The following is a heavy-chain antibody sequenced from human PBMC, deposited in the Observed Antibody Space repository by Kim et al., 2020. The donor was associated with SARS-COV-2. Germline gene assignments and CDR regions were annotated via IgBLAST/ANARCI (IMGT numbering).Heavy chain of an antibody. CDR3: ARGAAAGNDY. CDR2: INAGKGDT. J-gene: IGHJ4*02. V-gene: IGHV1-3*01. D-gene: IGHD6-13*01. Sequence: ASVKVSCKASGYTFTSYAMHWVLQAPGQRLEWMGWINAGKGDTKYSQNFQGRVTITRDTSASTAYLELSSLRSEDTAVYYCARGAAAGNDYWGQGTLVTV. CDR1: GYTFTSYA.